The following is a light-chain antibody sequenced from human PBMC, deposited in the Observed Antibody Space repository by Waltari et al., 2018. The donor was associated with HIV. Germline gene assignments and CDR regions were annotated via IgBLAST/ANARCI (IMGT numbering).Light chain of an antibody. CDR3: QQYDDGPRGIT. V-gene: IGKV3-15*01. CDR2: EAA. Sequence: EIVMTQSPPTLSVSPGQRVTLSCRASQSISAKIAWYQQRPGQAPRLIIYEAATRTSGIPARFSGSGSGTEFTLTITSLQSEDFATYFCQQYDDGPRGITFGQGTMLEIK. CDR1: QSISAK. J-gene: IGKJ2*01.